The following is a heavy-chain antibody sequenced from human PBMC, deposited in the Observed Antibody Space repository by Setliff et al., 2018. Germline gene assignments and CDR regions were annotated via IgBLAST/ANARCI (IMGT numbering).Heavy chain of an antibody. CDR1: GFTFSNYA. V-gene: IGHV3-23*01. Sequence: AGGSLRLSCAASGFTFSNYAMSWVRQAPGKGLEWVSAISGSGALSYADSVKGRFTVSRDNSKNTLYLQMNSLRAEDTAVYYCARGSLSAFGELSGYYYYGMDVWGQGTTVTVSS. CDR2: ISGSGAL. D-gene: IGHD3-10*01. CDR3: ARGSLSAFGELSGYYYYGMDV. J-gene: IGHJ6*02.